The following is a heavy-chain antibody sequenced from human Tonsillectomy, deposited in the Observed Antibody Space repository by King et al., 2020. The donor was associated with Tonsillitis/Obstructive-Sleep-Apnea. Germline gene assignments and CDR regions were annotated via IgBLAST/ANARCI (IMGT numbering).Heavy chain of an antibody. CDR2: ISYDGSNK. Sequence: VQLVESGGGVVQPGRSLRLSCAASGFTFSSYAMHWVRQAPGKGLEWVAVISYDGSNKYYADSVKGRFTISRDNSKNTLYLQMNSLRAEDTAVYYCARPTSRRRSIHYWGQGTLGTLS. D-gene: IGHD2-2*01. J-gene: IGHJ4*02. CDR3: ARPTSRRRSIHY. V-gene: IGHV3-30*04. CDR1: GFTFSSYA.